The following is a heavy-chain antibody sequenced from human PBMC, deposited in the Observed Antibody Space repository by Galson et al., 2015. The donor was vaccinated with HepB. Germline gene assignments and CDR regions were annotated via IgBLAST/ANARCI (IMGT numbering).Heavy chain of an antibody. CDR2: IYSGGST. J-gene: IGHJ4*02. Sequence: SLRLSCAASGFTVSSNYMSWVRQAPGKGLEWVSVIYSGGSTYYADSVEGRFTISRDNSKNTLYLQMNSLRAEDTAVYYCARVVSYYDSSGYGPEADYWGQGTLVTVSS. CDR1: GFTVSSNY. CDR3: ARVVSYYDSSGYGPEADY. D-gene: IGHD3-22*01. V-gene: IGHV3-53*01.